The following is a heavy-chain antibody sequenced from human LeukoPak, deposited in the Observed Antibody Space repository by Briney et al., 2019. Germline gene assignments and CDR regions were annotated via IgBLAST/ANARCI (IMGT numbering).Heavy chain of an antibody. CDR2: IKNKANSYGT. CDR1: GFSFSDHY. V-gene: IGHV3-72*01. CDR3: TRVRLGAATRYFDY. J-gene: IGHJ4*02. Sequence: GGSLRLSCAASGFSFSDHYMDWVRLAPGKGLEWVGRIKNKANSYGTDYAASVKGRFTLSRDDSKDSLYLQMNSLKSEDTALYYCTRVRLGAATRYFDYWGQGTLVTVSS. D-gene: IGHD1-26*01.